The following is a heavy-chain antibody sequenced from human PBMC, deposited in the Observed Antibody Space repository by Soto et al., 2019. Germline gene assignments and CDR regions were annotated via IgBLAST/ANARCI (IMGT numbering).Heavy chain of an antibody. CDR2: IWYDGSNK. CDR1: GFTFSSYG. J-gene: IGHJ3*02. Sequence: PGGSLRLYCAASGFTFSSYGMHWVRQAPGKGLEWVAVIWYDGSNKYYADSVKGRFTISRDNSKNTLYLQMNSLRAEDTAVYCCARGGGIVVVVAALDAFDIWGQGTMVTVSS. D-gene: IGHD2-15*01. V-gene: IGHV3-33*01. CDR3: ARGGGIVVVVAALDAFDI.